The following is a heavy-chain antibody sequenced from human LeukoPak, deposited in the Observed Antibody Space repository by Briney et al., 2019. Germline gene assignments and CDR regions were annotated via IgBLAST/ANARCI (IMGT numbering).Heavy chain of an antibody. CDR2: IYYSGST. J-gene: IGHJ6*03. CDR1: GGSISRYY. V-gene: IGHV4-59*01. D-gene: IGHD2-2*01. Sequence: SETLSLTCTVSGGSISRYYWSWIRQPPGKGLEWIGYIYYSGSTNYNPSLKSRVTISVDTSKNQFSLKLSSVTAADTAVYYCAGGRRGYCSSTSCRSTEYYYYMDVWGKGTTVTVSS. CDR3: AGGRRGYCSSTSCRSTEYYYYMDV.